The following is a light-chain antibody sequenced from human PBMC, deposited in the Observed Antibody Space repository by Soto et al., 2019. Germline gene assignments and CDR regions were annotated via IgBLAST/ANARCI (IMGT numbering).Light chain of an antibody. CDR1: SSDIGAYNY. Sequence: QSVLTQPASVSGSPGQSITLSCTGTSSDIGAYNYVSWYQQHPGKAPKLMIYYVSNRPSGVSNRFSGSKSASTAALTISGLQAEDEDDYYCSSYTTSNTVVFGGGTKLTVL. CDR2: YVS. V-gene: IGLV2-14*01. J-gene: IGLJ2*01. CDR3: SSYTTSNTVV.